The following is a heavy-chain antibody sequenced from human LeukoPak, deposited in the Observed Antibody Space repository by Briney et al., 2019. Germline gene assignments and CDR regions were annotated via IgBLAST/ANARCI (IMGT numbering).Heavy chain of an antibody. CDR1: GFTVSSYY. D-gene: IGHD6-6*01. CDR2: IYSDDYT. V-gene: IGHV3-53*01. J-gene: IGHJ4*02. Sequence: GGSLRLSCAASGFTVSSYYLSWVRQAPGKGLEWVSVIYSDDYTYYADSVQGRLAISRDNSKNTLHLQMNSLRAEDTAVYYCARGSERRLAAGPGPFDYWGQGTLVTVSS. CDR3: ARGSERRLAAGPGPFDY.